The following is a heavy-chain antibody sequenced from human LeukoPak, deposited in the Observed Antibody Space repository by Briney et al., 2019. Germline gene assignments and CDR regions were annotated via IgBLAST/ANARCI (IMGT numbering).Heavy chain of an antibody. CDR3: ARAPITMIVVVITNTFDY. CDR2: INPNSGGT. J-gene: IGHJ4*02. Sequence: ASVKVSCKASGYTFTGYYMHWVRQAPGQGLEWMGWINPNSGGTNYAQKFQGRVTMTRDTSISTAYIELSRLRSDDTAVYYCARAPITMIVVVITNTFDYWGQGTLVTVSS. D-gene: IGHD3-22*01. V-gene: IGHV1-2*02. CDR1: GYTFTGYY.